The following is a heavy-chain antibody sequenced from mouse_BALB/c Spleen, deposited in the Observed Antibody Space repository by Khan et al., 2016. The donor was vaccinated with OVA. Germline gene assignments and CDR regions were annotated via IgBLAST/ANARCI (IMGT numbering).Heavy chain of an antibody. J-gene: IGHJ3*01. V-gene: IGHV5-6-5*01. Sequence: EVRLVESGGGLVKPGGSLKLSCAASGFTFSSYAMSWVRQIPEKRLEWVASISSGGSTYYPDSVKGRFTISRDNARNILYLQMSSLRSEDTAMYYCASLYYGAYWGQGTLVTVSA. D-gene: IGHD2-1*01. CDR2: ISSGGST. CDR1: GFTFSSYA. CDR3: ASLYYGAY.